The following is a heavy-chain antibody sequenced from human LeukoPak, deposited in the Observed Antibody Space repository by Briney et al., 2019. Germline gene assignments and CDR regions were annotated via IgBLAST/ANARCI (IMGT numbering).Heavy chain of an antibody. D-gene: IGHD3-16*02. Sequence: GGSLRLSCAASGFTVSNNYMSWVRQAPGKGLEWVSVIYSGGNTYYADSVKGRFTISRDNSKNTLYLQINSLRAEDTALYYCAKEFLPLSSLGELSLLDWGQGTLVTVSS. V-gene: IGHV3-53*01. J-gene: IGHJ4*02. CDR1: GFTVSNNY. CDR2: IYSGGNT. CDR3: AKEFLPLSSLGELSLLD.